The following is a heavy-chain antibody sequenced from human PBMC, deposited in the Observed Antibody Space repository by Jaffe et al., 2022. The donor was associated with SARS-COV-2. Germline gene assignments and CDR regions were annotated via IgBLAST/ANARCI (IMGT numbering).Heavy chain of an antibody. J-gene: IGHJ4*02. D-gene: IGHD6-6*01. CDR1: GFIFSSHW. Sequence: EVQLVESGGGLVQPGGSLRLSCAASGFIFSSHWMIWVRQAPGKGLEWVASIKQDGSEKFYADSVKGRFTIFRDDAKNSLYLQMNSLRAEDTAVYYCTRSTSSAYDYWGQGTLVTVSS. CDR3: TRSTSSAYDY. CDR2: IKQDGSEK. V-gene: IGHV3-7*03.